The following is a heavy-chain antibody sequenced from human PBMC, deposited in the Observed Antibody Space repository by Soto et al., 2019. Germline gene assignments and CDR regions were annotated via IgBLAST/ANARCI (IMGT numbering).Heavy chain of an antibody. V-gene: IGHV3-64*01. Sequence: EVQLVESGGGLVQPGGSLRLSCAASGFTFSTYAMHWVRQAPGKGLEYVSAISSNGGSTYYANSVKGRFTISRDNSKKTLYLQMGSLRAEDMAVYYCARVSAVSGAFDLWGQGTMVTVSS. CDR3: ARVSAVSGAFDL. D-gene: IGHD6-19*01. J-gene: IGHJ3*01. CDR2: ISSNGGST. CDR1: GFTFSTYA.